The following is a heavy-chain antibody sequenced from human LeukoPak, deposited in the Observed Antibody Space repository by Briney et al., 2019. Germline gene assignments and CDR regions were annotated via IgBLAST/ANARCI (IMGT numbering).Heavy chain of an antibody. Sequence: PSETLSLTCTVSGGSISSYYWSWIRQPAGKGLEWIGRIYTSGSTNYNPSLKSRVTMSVDTSNNQFSLKLSSVTAADTAVYYCAGTSLLLWFGESQKYYFDYWGQGTLVTVSS. V-gene: IGHV4-4*07. CDR1: GGSISSYY. CDR2: IYTSGST. CDR3: AGTSLLLWFGESQKYYFDY. D-gene: IGHD3-10*01. J-gene: IGHJ4*02.